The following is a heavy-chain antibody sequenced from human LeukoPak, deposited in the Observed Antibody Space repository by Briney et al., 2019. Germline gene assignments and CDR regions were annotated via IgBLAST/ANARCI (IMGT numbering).Heavy chain of an antibody. CDR1: GFAFSAFA. V-gene: IGHV3-23*01. D-gene: IGHD2-21*02. CDR2: VSGSGGRT. J-gene: IGHJ3*02. CDR3: AKGGAAMTDAPHGDVVTTTLDGFDI. Sequence: PGGSLRLSCVASGFAFSAFAISWVRQAPGKGLEWVSAVSGSGGRTFYADSVRGRFTISRDNSKKTVFLQMGSLRAEDTAVYYCAKGGAAMTDAPHGDVVTTTLDGFDIWGQGTMVTVSS.